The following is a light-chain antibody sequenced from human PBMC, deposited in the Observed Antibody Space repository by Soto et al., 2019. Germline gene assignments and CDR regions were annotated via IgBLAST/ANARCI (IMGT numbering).Light chain of an antibody. CDR2: DAS. Sequence: DIQLTQSPSIVSASLGDRVTISCRASQSVFIWLAWYQQKRGKAPKLLIYDASALGSGVPPRFSGSGFETEFTLSIDGLQSDDFAVYYCHQYKSYSSSFGQGTELEI. CDR1: QSVFIW. V-gene: IGKV1-5*01. CDR3: HQYKSYSSS. J-gene: IGKJ2*03.